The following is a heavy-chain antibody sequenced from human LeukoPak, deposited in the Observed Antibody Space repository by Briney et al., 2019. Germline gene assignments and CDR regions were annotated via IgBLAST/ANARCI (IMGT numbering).Heavy chain of an antibody. Sequence: SETLSLTCAVYGGSFSGYYWNWLRQPPGKGLEWIGEINHSGSTNYNPSLTSRVTISVDTSKNQFSLKLTSVTAADTAVYYCARLLTYYDFWGADLLYMDVWGKGTTVTVSS. D-gene: IGHD3-3*01. CDR1: GGSFSGYY. J-gene: IGHJ6*03. V-gene: IGHV4-34*01. CDR2: INHSGST. CDR3: ARLLTYYDFWGADLLYMDV.